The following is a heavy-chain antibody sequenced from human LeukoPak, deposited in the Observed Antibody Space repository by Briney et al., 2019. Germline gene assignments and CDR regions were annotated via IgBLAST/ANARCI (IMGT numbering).Heavy chain of an antibody. Sequence: GGSLRLSCAASGITFSSYWMNWVRQAPGKGLEWVANIKEDGSEKYYVDSVKGRFTISRDNAKNSLYLQMSSLRAEDTAVYYCARDSGRPDAFDIWGQGTMVTVSS. CDR1: GITFSSYW. D-gene: IGHD3-10*01. V-gene: IGHV3-7*01. J-gene: IGHJ3*02. CDR3: ARDSGRPDAFDI. CDR2: IKEDGSEK.